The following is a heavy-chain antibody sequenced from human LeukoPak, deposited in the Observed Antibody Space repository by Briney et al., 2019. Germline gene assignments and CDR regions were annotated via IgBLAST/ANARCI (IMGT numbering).Heavy chain of an antibody. CDR3: AKANDILTGYYTAFDY. D-gene: IGHD3-9*01. J-gene: IGHJ4*02. Sequence: HPGRSLRLSCAASGFTFDDYAMHWVRQAPGKSLEWVSGISWNSGSIGYADSVKGRFTISRDNAKNSLYLQMNSLRAEDTALYYCAKANDILTGYYTAFDYWGQGTLVTVSS. V-gene: IGHV3-9*01. CDR1: GFTFDDYA. CDR2: ISWNSGSI.